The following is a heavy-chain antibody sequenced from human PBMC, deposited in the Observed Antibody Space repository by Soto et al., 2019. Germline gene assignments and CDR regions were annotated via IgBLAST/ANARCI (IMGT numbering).Heavy chain of an antibody. CDR2: IYSGGTT. J-gene: IGHJ4*02. D-gene: IGHD4-17*01. CDR1: GFTVSNNY. Sequence: EVQLVETGGGLIQPGGSLRLSCAASGFTVSNNYMSWVRQAPGKGLECVSIIYSGGTTYYADSVRGRFTISRDHSKNTLYLQINSRRADATAVYFCARNQPVTTLGYWGQGTLVTVSS. CDR3: ARNQPVTTLGY. V-gene: IGHV3-53*02.